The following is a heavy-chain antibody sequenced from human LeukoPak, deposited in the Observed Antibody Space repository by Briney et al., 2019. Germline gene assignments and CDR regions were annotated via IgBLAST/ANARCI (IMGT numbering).Heavy chain of an antibody. V-gene: IGHV4-59*01. J-gene: IGHJ4*02. D-gene: IGHD3-3*01. Sequence: SETLSLTCTVSGGSISSYYWSWIRQPPGKGLEWIGYIYCRGSTNYNPSLKSRVTISVDTSKNQFSLKLSSVTAADTAVYYCARGQILEDKPLDYWGQGTLVTVSS. CDR1: GGSISSYY. CDR2: IYCRGST. CDR3: ARGQILEDKPLDY.